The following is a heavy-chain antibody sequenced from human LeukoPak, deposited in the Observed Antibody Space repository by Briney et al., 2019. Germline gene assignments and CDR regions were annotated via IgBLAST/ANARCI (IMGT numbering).Heavy chain of an antibody. J-gene: IGHJ4*02. CDR3: AKDDGIPDY. Sequence: HSGGSLRLSCAASGNYWMHWVRQVPGKGLVWVSHINSDGSWTSYADSVKGRFTISKDNAKNTVYLQMNSLRAEDTAVYYCAKDDGIPDYWGQGTLVTVSS. CDR2: INSDGSWT. V-gene: IGHV3-74*01. CDR1: GNYW. D-gene: IGHD1-1*01.